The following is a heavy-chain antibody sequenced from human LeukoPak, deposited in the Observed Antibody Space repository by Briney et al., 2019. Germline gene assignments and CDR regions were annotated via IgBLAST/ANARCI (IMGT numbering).Heavy chain of an antibody. Sequence: QPGGSLRLSCAASGFTLSTFWMSWVRQAPGKGLEWVANMNQDGTEKHYVDSVKGRFTISRDNAKNSLYLQMNSLRAEDTAVYYCARDGVTIFGADYGMDVWGQGTTVTVSS. CDR3: ARDGVTIFGADYGMDV. D-gene: IGHD3-3*01. CDR2: MNQDGTEK. CDR1: GFTLSTFW. V-gene: IGHV3-7*01. J-gene: IGHJ6*02.